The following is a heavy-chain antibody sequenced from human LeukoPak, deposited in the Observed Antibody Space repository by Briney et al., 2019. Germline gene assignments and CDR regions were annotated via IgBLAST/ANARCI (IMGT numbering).Heavy chain of an antibody. CDR2: IYYSGST. D-gene: IGHD3-10*01. CDR3: ATGGSGSYPGVDFDY. Sequence: KPSETLSLTCTVSGGSISSYYWSWIRQPPGKGVEWIGYIYYSGSTNYNPSLKSRVTISVHTSKPQFSLTLSSVTAADTAVYYCATGGSGSYPGVDFDYWGQGTLVTVSS. J-gene: IGHJ4*02. V-gene: IGHV4-59*01. CDR1: GGSISSYY.